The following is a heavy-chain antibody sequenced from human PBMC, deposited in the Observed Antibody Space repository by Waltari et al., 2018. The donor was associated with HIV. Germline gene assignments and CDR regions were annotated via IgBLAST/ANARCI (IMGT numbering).Heavy chain of an antibody. CDR3: ARTYKRITLFEIIRELSWFDP. V-gene: IGHV4-34*01. D-gene: IGHD1-7*01. CDR1: GGSFDEYY. Sequence: QVQLQQWGAGLLKPSETLSLTCAIYGGSFDEYYWAWIRQTPEKGLAWLGDINNIGTPTYNPSLKSRVTVSIDTSKNQFSLNLRSVTAADTAVYYCARTYKRITLFEIIRELSWFDPWGQGTLVTVSS. CDR2: INNIGTP. J-gene: IGHJ5*02.